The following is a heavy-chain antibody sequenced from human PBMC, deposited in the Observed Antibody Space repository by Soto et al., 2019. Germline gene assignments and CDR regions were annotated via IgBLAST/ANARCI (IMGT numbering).Heavy chain of an antibody. CDR1: GDTFTTNS. CDR3: ARGLLYATTYFDY. J-gene: IGHJ4*02. V-gene: IGHV1-69*06. D-gene: IGHD2-8*01. CDR2: IIPVVGTT. Sequence: QVQLVQSGAEVKKPESSVKVSCKASGDTFTTNSLNWVRQAPGQGLEWMGGIIPVVGTTKYAQKYLDRVTITGDKSTNTSYMELSSLRSDDTAVYYCARGLLYATTYFDYWGQGTPVTVSS.